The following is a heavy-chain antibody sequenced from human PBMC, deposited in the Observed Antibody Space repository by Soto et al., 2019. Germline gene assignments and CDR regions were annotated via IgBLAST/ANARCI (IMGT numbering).Heavy chain of an antibody. V-gene: IGHV6-1*01. J-gene: IGHJ4*02. CDR3: ASERITMIVVVKSPTGSFDY. CDR1: GDSVSSNSAA. D-gene: IGHD3-22*01. CDR2: TYYRSKWYN. Sequence: SQTLSLTCAISGDSVSSNSAAWNWIRQSPSRGLEWLGRTYYRSKWYNDYAVSVKSRITINPDTSKNQFSLQLNSVTPEDTAVYYCASERITMIVVVKSPTGSFDYWGQGTLVTVSS.